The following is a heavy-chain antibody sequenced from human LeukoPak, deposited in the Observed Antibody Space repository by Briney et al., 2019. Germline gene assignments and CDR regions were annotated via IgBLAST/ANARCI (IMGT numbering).Heavy chain of an antibody. Sequence: ASVKVSCKVSGYTLTELSMHWVRRAPGKGLEWMGGFDPEDGETIYAQKFQGRVTMTEDTSTDTAYMELSSLRSEDTAVYYCATLGITMVRGVIKWFDPWGQGTLVTVSS. V-gene: IGHV1-24*01. J-gene: IGHJ5*02. CDR1: GYTLTELS. D-gene: IGHD3-10*01. CDR3: ATLGITMVRGVIKWFDP. CDR2: FDPEDGET.